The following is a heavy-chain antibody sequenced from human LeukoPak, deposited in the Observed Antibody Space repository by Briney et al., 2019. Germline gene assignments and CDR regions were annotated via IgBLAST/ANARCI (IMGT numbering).Heavy chain of an antibody. V-gene: IGHV3-53*01. Sequence: GGSLRLSCTAPGITVSSNDMCWVRQAPGKGLEWVSVLYSGGTTYYADSVKGRFTISRDNSKNTLYLQMNSLRAEDTAVYYCARGGRTYYFDYWGQGTLVTVSS. D-gene: IGHD1/OR15-1a*01. CDR2: LYSGGTT. CDR3: ARGGRTYYFDY. J-gene: IGHJ4*02. CDR1: GITVSSND.